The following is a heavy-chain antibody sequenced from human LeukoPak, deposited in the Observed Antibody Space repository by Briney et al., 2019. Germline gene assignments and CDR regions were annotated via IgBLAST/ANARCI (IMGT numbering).Heavy chain of an antibody. CDR3: ASQVPAATYYYYYGMDV. D-gene: IGHD2-2*01. CDR1: GGSISSAGYY. V-gene: IGHV4-31*03. CDR2: IYYSGST. Sequence: PSETLTPTCTVSGGSISSAGYYWSWIRQHPGKGLEWIGYIYYSGSTYYNPSLKSRVTISVDTSKNQFSLKLSSVTAADTAVYYCASQVPAATYYYYYGMDVWGQGTTVTVSS. J-gene: IGHJ6*02.